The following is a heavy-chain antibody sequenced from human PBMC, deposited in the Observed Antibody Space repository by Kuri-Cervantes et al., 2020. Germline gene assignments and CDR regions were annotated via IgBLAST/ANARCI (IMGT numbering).Heavy chain of an antibody. Sequence: GGSLRLSCVASGFTFSGSYMAWVRQSPARGLEWVSDLSQDGNHKAYLDSVKGRFTTSRDNAKNSLYLEMNSLRAEDTAVYFCARDPEYGALAFWGRGTLVTVSS. V-gene: IGHV3-7*04. J-gene: IGHJ4*02. CDR2: LSQDGNHK. D-gene: IGHD4-17*01. CDR1: GFTFSGSY. CDR3: ARDPEYGALAF.